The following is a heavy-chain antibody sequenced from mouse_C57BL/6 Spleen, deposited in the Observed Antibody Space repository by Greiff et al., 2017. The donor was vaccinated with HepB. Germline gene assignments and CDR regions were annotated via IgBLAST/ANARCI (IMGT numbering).Heavy chain of an antibody. V-gene: IGHV14-3*01. CDR1: GFNIKNTY. CDR3: ARVYDYDEGLYWYFDV. J-gene: IGHJ1*03. Sequence: VHVKQSVAELVRPGASVKLSCTASGFNIKNTYMHWVKQRPEQGLEWIGRIDPANGNTKYAPKFQGKATITADTSSNTAYLQLSSLTSEDTAIYYCARVYDYDEGLYWYFDVWGTGTTVTVSS. D-gene: IGHD2-4*01. CDR2: IDPANGNT.